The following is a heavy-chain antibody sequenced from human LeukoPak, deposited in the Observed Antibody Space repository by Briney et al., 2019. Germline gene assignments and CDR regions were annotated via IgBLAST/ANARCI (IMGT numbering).Heavy chain of an antibody. CDR1: GGTFSSYV. V-gene: IGHV1-69*04. CDR3: ASLGSGYCSGGRCPGYFDL. CDR2: IIPILGIA. J-gene: IGHJ2*01. D-gene: IGHD2-15*01. Sequence: SVKVSCKASGGTFSSYVISWVRQAPGQGLEWMGRIIPILGIANYAQRFQGRVTITADKSTTTAYMELSSLRSEDTAVYYCASLGSGYCSGGRCPGYFDLWGRGTLVTVSS.